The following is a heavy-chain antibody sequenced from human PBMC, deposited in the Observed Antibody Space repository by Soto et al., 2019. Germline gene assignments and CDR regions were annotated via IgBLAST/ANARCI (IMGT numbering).Heavy chain of an antibody. D-gene: IGHD6-6*01. Sequence: GESLKISCKGSGYSFTSYWIGWVRQLPGKGLEWMGIIYPGDSDTRYSPSFQGQVTISADKSISTAYLQWSSLKASGTAMYYCARHYGGYSSSSFAYYGMDVWGQGTTVTVSS. J-gene: IGHJ6*02. CDR2: IYPGDSDT. CDR1: GYSFTSYW. CDR3: ARHYGGYSSSSFAYYGMDV. V-gene: IGHV5-51*01.